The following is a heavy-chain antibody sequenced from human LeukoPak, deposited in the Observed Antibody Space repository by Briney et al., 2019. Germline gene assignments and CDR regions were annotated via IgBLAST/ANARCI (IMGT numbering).Heavy chain of an antibody. V-gene: IGHV1-18*01. CDR1: GYTFTSYG. Sequence: GASVKVSCKASGYTFTSYGVSWVRQAPGQGLEWMGWISAYNSNTNYAQKFQGRVTMTTDTSTSTAYMELRSLRSDDTAVYYCARVDYYCGSGTCSTYYFDYWGQGTLVTVSS. CDR2: ISAYNSNT. J-gene: IGHJ4*02. D-gene: IGHD3-10*01. CDR3: ARVDYYCGSGTCSTYYFDY.